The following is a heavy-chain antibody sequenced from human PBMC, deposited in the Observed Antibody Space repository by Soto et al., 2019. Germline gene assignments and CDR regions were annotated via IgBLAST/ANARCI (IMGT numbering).Heavy chain of an antibody. V-gene: IGHV1-18*01. CDR2: ISNYNGKT. D-gene: IGHD5-18*01. J-gene: IGHJ6*02. CDR3: ARPLGGYREGYYYGMDV. CDR1: GYTFTNYG. Sequence: ASVKVSCKASGYTFTNYGITWVRQAPGQGLEWMGWISNYNGKTNYAQILQGRVTMTTDTSTRTAYMELTSLRSDDTAMYYCARPLGGYREGYYYGMDVWGQGTTVTVSS.